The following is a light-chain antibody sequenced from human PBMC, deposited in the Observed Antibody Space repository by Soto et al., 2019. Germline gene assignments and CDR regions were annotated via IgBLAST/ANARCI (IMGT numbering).Light chain of an antibody. J-gene: IGLJ1*01. CDR3: CSYAGSNTDV. CDR2: DVT. Sequence: QSALTQPRSVSGSPGQSITMSCTGTRSDVGGYNYVSWYQQHPDKAPKLIIYDVTKRPSGVPDRFSGSKSGNRASLTISGLQAEDEADYYCCSYAGSNTDVFGTGTKVTVL. CDR1: RSDVGGYNY. V-gene: IGLV2-11*01.